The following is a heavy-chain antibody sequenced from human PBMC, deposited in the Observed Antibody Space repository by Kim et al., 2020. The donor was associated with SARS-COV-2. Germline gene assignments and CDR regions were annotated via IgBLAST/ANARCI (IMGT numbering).Heavy chain of an antibody. CDR2: INHIGST. CDR3: AKHDSRYCSGGNCWYFDY. J-gene: IGHJ4*02. CDR1: GGSFNDYY. Sequence: SETLSLTCAVYGGSFNDYYWTWIRQPPGKGLEWIGEINHIGSTKHNSSLKSRVTMSVDTSKNQLSLKLSFVTAADTAVYYCAKHDSRYCSGGNCWYFDYWGQGTLVTVSS. V-gene: IGHV4-34*01. D-gene: IGHD2-15*01.